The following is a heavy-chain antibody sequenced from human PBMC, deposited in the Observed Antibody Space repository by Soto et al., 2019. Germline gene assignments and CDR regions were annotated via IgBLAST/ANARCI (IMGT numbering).Heavy chain of an antibody. CDR1: GYTFISYY. V-gene: IGHV1-46*01. CDR3: ARDHVDTPMTNFDY. J-gene: IGHJ4*02. Sequence: QVQLVQSGAEVKKPGASVKVSCRASGYTFISYYIHWVRQAPGQGLEWMGLINPSDAYTDYAQKFPGRVTLTGDTYTSIVYMELSSLRSEDTAIYYCARDHVDTPMTNFDYWGQGTLVTVSS. D-gene: IGHD5-18*01. CDR2: INPSDAYT.